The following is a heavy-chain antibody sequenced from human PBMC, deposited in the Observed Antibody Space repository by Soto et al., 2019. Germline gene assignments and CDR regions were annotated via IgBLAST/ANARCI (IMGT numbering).Heavy chain of an antibody. D-gene: IGHD2-2*01. CDR1: GGSVSSGGYY. J-gene: IGHJ4*02. CDR2: IYNSGNT. CDR3: SSYHRAFLDF. V-gene: IGHV4-31*03. Sequence: PSETLSLTCNVSGGSVSSGGYYWSWIRHHPGRGLEWIGFIYNSGNTYYNPSLKSRVTISADTSKNQFSLKVSSVTAADTAVYYCSSYHRAFLDFWGQGTPDTVSS.